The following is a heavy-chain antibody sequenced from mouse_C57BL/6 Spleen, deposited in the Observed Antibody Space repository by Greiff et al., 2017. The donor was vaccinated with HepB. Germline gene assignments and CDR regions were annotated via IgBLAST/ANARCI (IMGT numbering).Heavy chain of an antibody. D-gene: IGHD4-1*02. V-gene: IGHV1-69*01. Sequence: VQLQQPGAELVMPGASVKLSCKASGYTFTSYWMHWVKQRPGQGLEWIGAIDPSASYNNYNQKFKGKSTLTVDKSSSTAYMQLSSLTSEDSAVYYCARRGNWDGFDYWGQGTTLTVSS. CDR1: GYTFTSYW. CDR3: ARRGNWDGFDY. J-gene: IGHJ2*01. CDR2: IDPSASYN.